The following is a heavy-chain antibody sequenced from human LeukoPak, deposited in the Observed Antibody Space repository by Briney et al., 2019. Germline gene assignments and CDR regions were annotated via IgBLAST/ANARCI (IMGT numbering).Heavy chain of an antibody. V-gene: IGHV1-2*06. Sequence: ASVKVSCKASGYTFTGYYIHWVRQAPGQGLEWMGRINPNSGGTDFAQKFQGRVTLTRDTSITTAYMDLSTLRCDDTAVYYCVRDTGRAAANRWGQGTLVTVSS. D-gene: IGHD6-13*01. CDR3: VRDTGRAAANR. J-gene: IGHJ4*02. CDR2: INPNSGGT. CDR1: GYTFTGYY.